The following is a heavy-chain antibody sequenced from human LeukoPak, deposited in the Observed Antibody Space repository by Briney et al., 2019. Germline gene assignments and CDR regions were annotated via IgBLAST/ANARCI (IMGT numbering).Heavy chain of an antibody. CDR3: ARHDYTNPRVDY. CDR1: GGSISSYY. D-gene: IGHD4-11*01. J-gene: IGHJ4*02. CDR2: IYTSGST. V-gene: IGHV4-4*07. Sequence: SETLSLTCTVSGGSISSYYWSWIRQPAGKGLEWIGRIYTSGSTNYNPSLKSRVTMSVGTSKNQFSLKLSSVTAADTAVYYCARHDYTNPRVDYWGRGTLVTVSS.